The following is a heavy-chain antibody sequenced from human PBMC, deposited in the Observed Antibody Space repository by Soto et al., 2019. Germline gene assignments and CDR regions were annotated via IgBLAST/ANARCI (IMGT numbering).Heavy chain of an antibody. D-gene: IGHD2-15*01. CDR3: ARENSCSGGSCHSVDY. V-gene: IGHV3-30-3*01. J-gene: IGHJ4*02. CDR2: ISYDGSHK. Sequence: QVQLVESGGGVVQPGTSLRLSCAASGFTFSTYSMHWVRQAPGKGLEWVAVISYDGSHKYYADSVKGRLTISRDNSKNTLYLRMDSLRAEDTAVYYCARENSCSGGSCHSVDYWGQGTLVTVSS. CDR1: GFTFSTYS.